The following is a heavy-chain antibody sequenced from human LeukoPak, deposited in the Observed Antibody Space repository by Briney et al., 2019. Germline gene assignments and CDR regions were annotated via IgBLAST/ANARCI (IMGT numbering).Heavy chain of an antibody. Sequence: GGSLRLSCAASGFTFSSYAMHWVRQAPGKGLERVAVISYDGSNKYYADSVKGRFTISRDNSKNTLYLQMNSLRAEDTAVYYCAKDLGGSGFYYYYGMDVWGQGTTVTVSS. CDR1: GFTFSSYA. J-gene: IGHJ6*02. V-gene: IGHV3-30*04. CDR2: ISYDGSNK. CDR3: AKDLGGSGFYYYYGMDV. D-gene: IGHD3-10*01.